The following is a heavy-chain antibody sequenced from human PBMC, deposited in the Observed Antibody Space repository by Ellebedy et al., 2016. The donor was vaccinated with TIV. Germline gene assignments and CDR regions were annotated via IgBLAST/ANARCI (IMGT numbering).Heavy chain of an antibody. Sequence: ASVKVSCKASGGIFRSNAVSWVRQAPGRGFEWMGGIIAIFGTTKYAQKFQDRVTITADESTSTVYMEVNRLRPDDTAMYYCARHPGYILPNYIDFWGQGTLVSVSS. D-gene: IGHD5-12*01. CDR1: GGIFRSNA. V-gene: IGHV1-69*13. J-gene: IGHJ4*02. CDR2: IIAIFGTT. CDR3: ARHPGYILPNYIDF.